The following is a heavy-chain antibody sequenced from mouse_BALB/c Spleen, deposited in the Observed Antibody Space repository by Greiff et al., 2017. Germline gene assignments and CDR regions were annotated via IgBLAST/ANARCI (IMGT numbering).Heavy chain of an antibody. V-gene: IGHV3-2*02. CDR1: GYSITSDYA. J-gene: IGHJ4*01. Sequence: EVKLVESGPGLVKPSQSLSLTCTVTGYSITSDYAWYWIRQFPGNKLEWMGYISYSGSTSYNPSLKSRISITRDTSKNQFFLQLNSVTTEDTATYYCAREVLRSLYAMDYWGQGTSVTVSS. CDR2: ISYSGST. D-gene: IGHD1-1*01. CDR3: AREVLRSLYAMDY.